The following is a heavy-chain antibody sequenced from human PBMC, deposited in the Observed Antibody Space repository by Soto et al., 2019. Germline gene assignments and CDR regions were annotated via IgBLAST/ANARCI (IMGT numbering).Heavy chain of an antibody. Sequence: QVQLVQSGAEVKKPGVSVKVACKASGYTFTSYAMHWVRQAPGQRLEWMGWINAGNGNTKYSQKFQGRVTITRDTSASTAYMELSSLRSEDTAVYYCARSSAYYYVDYWGQGTLVTVSS. V-gene: IGHV1-3*01. J-gene: IGHJ4*02. D-gene: IGHD3-22*01. CDR3: ARSSAYYYVDY. CDR1: GYTFTSYA. CDR2: INAGNGNT.